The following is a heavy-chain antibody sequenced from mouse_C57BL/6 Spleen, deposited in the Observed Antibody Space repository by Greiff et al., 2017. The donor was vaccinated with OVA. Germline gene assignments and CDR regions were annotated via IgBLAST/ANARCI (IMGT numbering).Heavy chain of an antibody. Sequence: QVQLQQSGAELMKPGASVKLSCKATGYTFTGYWIEWVKQRPGHGLEWIGEILPGSGSTNYNEKFKGKATFTADTSSNTAYMQLSSLTTEDSAIYYCARSLIYYDYDGEAWFAYWGQGTLVTVSA. CDR2: ILPGSGST. V-gene: IGHV1-9*01. J-gene: IGHJ3*01. CDR1: GYTFTGYW. CDR3: ARSLIYYDYDGEAWFAY. D-gene: IGHD2-4*01.